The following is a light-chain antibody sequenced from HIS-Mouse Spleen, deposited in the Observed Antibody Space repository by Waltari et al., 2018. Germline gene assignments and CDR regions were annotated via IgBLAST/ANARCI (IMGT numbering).Light chain of an antibody. CDR3: MIWHSSVGV. Sequence: QAVLTQPSSLSASPGASASLTCTLRSGINVGTYRIYWYQQKPGSPPQYLLRYKSDSDKQQGSGVPSRFSGSKDASANAGILLISGLQSEDEADYYCMIWHSSVGVFGGGTKLTVL. V-gene: IGLV5-45*03. J-gene: IGLJ3*02. CDR1: SGINVGTYR. CDR2: YKSDSDK.